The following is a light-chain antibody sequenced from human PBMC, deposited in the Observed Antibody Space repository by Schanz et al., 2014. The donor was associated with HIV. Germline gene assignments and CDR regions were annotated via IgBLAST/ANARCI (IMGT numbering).Light chain of an antibody. CDR3: QQYSSPIT. CDR2: GAS. Sequence: EIVLTQSPDTLSLSPGEGATLSCRASQSVSNNYLAWYQHKPGQAPRLLIFGASNRATGIPDRFSGSGSGTDFTLTISRLEPEDFALYYCQQYSSPITFGPGTTVDIK. V-gene: IGKV3-20*01. CDR1: QSVSNNY. J-gene: IGKJ3*01.